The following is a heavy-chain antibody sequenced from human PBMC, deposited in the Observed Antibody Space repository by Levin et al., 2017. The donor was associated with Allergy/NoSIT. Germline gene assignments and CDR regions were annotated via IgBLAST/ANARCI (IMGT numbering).Heavy chain of an antibody. V-gene: IGHV4-34*01. CDR2: INHSGST. CDR3: ARDSAAAAKIYYYYYDGMDG. CDR1: GGSFSGYY. Sequence: SETLTLTCAVYGGSFSGYYWSWIRQPPGKGLEWIGEINHSGSTNYNPSLKSRVTISVDTSKNQFSLKLSSVTAADTAVYYCARDSAAAAKIYYYYYDGMDGWGQGTTVTVSS. J-gene: IGHJ6*02. D-gene: IGHD2-2*01.